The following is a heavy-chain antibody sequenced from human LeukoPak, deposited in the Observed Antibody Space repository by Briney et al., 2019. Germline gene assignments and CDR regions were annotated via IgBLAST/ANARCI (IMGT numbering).Heavy chain of an antibody. D-gene: IGHD2-15*01. V-gene: IGHV4-59*01. J-gene: IGHJ5*02. Sequence: SETLSLTCTVSGGSISSYYWSWIRQPPGKGLEWIGYIYYSGSTNCNPSLKSRVTISVDTSKNQFSLKLSSVTAADTAVYYCARVLVVVAATAIWFDPWGQETLVTVSS. CDR1: GGSISSYY. CDR2: IYYSGST. CDR3: ARVLVVVAATAIWFDP.